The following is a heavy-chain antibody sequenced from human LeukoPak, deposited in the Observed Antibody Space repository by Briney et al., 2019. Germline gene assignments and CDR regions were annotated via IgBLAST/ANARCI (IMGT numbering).Heavy chain of an antibody. J-gene: IGHJ3*02. CDR3: ARDVVVVPAVTTRGDAFDI. V-gene: IGHV1-18*01. Sequence: GATVKVSCKASGDTFSSYAISWVRQAPGQGLEWMGWISAYNGNTNYAQKLQGRVTMTTDTSTSTAYMELRSLRPDDTAVYYCARDVVVVPAVTTRGDAFDIWGQGTMVTVSS. D-gene: IGHD2-2*01. CDR1: GDTFSSYA. CDR2: ISAYNGNT.